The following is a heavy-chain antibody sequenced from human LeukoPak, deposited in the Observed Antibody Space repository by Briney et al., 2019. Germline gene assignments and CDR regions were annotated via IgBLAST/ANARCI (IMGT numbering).Heavy chain of an antibody. Sequence: GGSLRLSCAASGFTFSSYSMNWVRQAPGKGLEWVSYISSSCSTIYYADSVKGRFTISRDNAKNSLYLQMNSLRAEDTAVYYCARRYDFWSGYYTDYFDYWGQGTLVTVSS. J-gene: IGHJ4*02. CDR2: ISSSCSTI. D-gene: IGHD3-3*01. CDR3: ARRYDFWSGYYTDYFDY. V-gene: IGHV3-48*01. CDR1: GFTFSSYS.